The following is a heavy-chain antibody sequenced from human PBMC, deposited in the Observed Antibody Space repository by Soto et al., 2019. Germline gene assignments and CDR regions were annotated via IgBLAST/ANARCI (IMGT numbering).Heavy chain of an antibody. V-gene: IGHV1-8*01. CDR1: GYTFTSYD. J-gene: IGHJ4*01. CDR3: AKGTARYFSFDY. D-gene: IGHD3-9*01. Sequence: ASVKVSCKASGYTFTSYDINWVRQATGQGLEWMGWMNPNSGNTGYAQKFQGRVTMTRNTSISTAYMELSSLRSEDTAVYYCAKGTARYFSFDYWGKGTLVTVSS. CDR2: MNPNSGNT.